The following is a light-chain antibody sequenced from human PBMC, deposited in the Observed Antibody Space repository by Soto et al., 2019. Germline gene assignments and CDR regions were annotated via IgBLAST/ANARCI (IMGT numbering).Light chain of an antibody. CDR2: SNN. Sequence: QSVLTQPTSASGTPGQRVTMSCSGSSSNIGSSSVSWYQQFPGTAPKLLIYSNNQRPSRVPDRFSGSKSGTSASLAISGLQSEDEADYYCAAWDESLNGVAFGGGTQLTVL. CDR1: SSNIGSSS. CDR3: AAWDESLNGVA. J-gene: IGLJ2*01. V-gene: IGLV1-44*01.